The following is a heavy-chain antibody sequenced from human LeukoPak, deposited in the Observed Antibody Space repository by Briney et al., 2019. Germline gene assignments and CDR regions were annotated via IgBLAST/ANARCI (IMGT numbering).Heavy chain of an antibody. CDR3: AKDSGYYYDSSGDFDY. D-gene: IGHD3-22*01. J-gene: IGHJ4*02. CDR2: ISGSGGST. CDR1: GFTFSNAW. Sequence: GGSLRLSCAASGFTFSNAWMSWVRQAPGKGLEWVSAISGSGGSTYYADSVKGRFTISRDNSKNTLYLQMNSLRAEDTAVYYCAKDSGYYYDSSGDFDYWGQGTLVTVSS. V-gene: IGHV3-23*01.